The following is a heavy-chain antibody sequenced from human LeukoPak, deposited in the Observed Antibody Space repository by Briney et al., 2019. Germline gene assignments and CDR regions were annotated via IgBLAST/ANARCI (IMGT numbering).Heavy chain of an antibody. D-gene: IGHD4-17*01. CDR1: GGTFSSYA. V-gene: IGHV1-69*13. Sequence: GASVKVSCKASGGTFSSYAISWVRQAPGQGLEWMGGIIPIFGTANYAQKIQGRVTITADESTSTAYMELSSLRSEDTAVYYCARGALRSNWFDPWGQGTLVTVSS. CDR3: ARGALRSNWFDP. CDR2: IIPIFGTA. J-gene: IGHJ5*02.